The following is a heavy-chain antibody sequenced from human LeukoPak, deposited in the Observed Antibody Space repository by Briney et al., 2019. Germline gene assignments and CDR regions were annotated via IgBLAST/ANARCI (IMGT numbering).Heavy chain of an antibody. CDR1: GYTFTGYY. CDR2: INPNSGGT. CDR3: ARTYYYDSSGHLPS. J-gene: IGHJ6*02. D-gene: IGHD3-22*01. V-gene: IGHV1-2*02. Sequence: ASVKVSCKASGYTFTGYYMHWVRQAPGQGLEWMGWINPNSGGTNYAQKFRGRVTMTRDTSISTAYMELSRLRSDDTAVYYCARTYYYDSSGHLPSWGQGTTVTVSS.